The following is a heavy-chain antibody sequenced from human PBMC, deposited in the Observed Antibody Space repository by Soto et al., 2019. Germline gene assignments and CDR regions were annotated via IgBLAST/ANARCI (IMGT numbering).Heavy chain of an antibody. CDR1: GGTFSSYA. D-gene: IGHD5-12*01. V-gene: IGHV1-69*12. Sequence: QVQLVQSGAEVKKPGSSVKVSCKASGGTFSSYAISWVRQAPGQGLEWMGGIIPIFGTANYAQKFQGRVXIXAXXSTSTAYMELSSLRSEDTAVYYCARDAEEMATDDSWGQGTLVTVSS. CDR3: ARDAEEMATDDS. CDR2: IIPIFGTA. J-gene: IGHJ4*02.